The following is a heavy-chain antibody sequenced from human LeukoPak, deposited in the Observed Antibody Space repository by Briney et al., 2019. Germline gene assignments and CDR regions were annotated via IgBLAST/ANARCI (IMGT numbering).Heavy chain of an antibody. CDR3: ASPAVAGTGRDY. CDR2: ISYDGSNK. D-gene: IGHD6-19*01. CDR1: GFTFSSYA. J-gene: IGHJ4*02. Sequence: GGSLRLSCAASGFTFSSYAMHWVRQAPGKGLEWVAVISYDGSNKYYADSVKGRFTISRDNSKNTLYLQMNSLRAEDTAVYYCASPAVAGTGRDYWGQGTLVTVSS. V-gene: IGHV3-30-3*01.